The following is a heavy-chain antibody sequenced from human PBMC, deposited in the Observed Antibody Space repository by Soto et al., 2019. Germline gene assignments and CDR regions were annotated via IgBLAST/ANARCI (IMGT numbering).Heavy chain of an antibody. Sequence: EVQLLESGGGLVQPGGSLRLSCAASGLTFSNYAMTWVRQAPGKGLEWVSAISSSGGTTYYAYSVKVRFTISRDNSKNTLYLQINRLRAADTAIYYCASKIWNYFDYCGQGTLVTVSS. J-gene: IGHJ4*02. CDR2: ISSSGGTT. D-gene: IGHD1-1*01. CDR3: ASKIWNYFDY. V-gene: IGHV3-23*01. CDR1: GLTFSNYA.